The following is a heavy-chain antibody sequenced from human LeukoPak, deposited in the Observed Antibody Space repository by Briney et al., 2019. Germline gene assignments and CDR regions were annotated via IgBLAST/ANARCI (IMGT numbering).Heavy chain of an antibody. Sequence: PGGSLRLSCAASGFTFSSYAMSWVRQAPGKGLEWVSAISGSGGSTYYADPVKGRFTISRDNSKNTLYLQMNSLRAEDTAVYYCAKGGLGQTYYYGMDVWGKGTTVTVSS. CDR1: GFTFSSYA. CDR2: ISGSGGST. D-gene: IGHD3-22*01. V-gene: IGHV3-23*01. CDR3: AKGGLGQTYYYGMDV. J-gene: IGHJ6*04.